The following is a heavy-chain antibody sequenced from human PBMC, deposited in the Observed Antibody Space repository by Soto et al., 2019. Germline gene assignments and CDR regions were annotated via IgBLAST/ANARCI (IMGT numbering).Heavy chain of an antibody. D-gene: IGHD4-17*01. CDR2: IYYSGST. CDR3: ARLPDDYGDYGIFDWYFDL. V-gene: IGHV4-59*08. J-gene: IGHJ2*01. Sequence: QVQLQESGPGLVKPSETLSLTCTVSGGSISSYYWSWIRQPPGKGLEWIGYIYYSGSTNYNPALKSRGTVSVDTSKNPFSLKLSSVTAADTSVYYCARLPDDYGDYGIFDWYFDLWGRGTLVTVSS. CDR1: GGSISSYY.